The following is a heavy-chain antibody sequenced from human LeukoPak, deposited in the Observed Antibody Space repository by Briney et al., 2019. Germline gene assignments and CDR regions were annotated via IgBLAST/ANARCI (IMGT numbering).Heavy chain of an antibody. D-gene: IGHD5-18*01. J-gene: IGHJ4*02. Sequence: PAGTLRLSCEASGVNFGSFAMYWVRQATGKGLEWIAGIFGSGGSPHYADSVKGRFAISRDNSKNTVYLQINSLRAEDTAVYYCGKTTAGYSSGQKPAWPVDYWGQGTLVTVSS. CDR3: GKTTAGYSSGQKPAWPVDY. V-gene: IGHV3-23*01. CDR1: GVNFGSFA. CDR2: IFGSGGSP.